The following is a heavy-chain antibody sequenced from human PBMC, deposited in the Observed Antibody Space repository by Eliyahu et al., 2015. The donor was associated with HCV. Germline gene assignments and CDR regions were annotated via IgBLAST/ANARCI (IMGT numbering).Heavy chain of an antibody. V-gene: IGHV4-30-4*08. CDR2: IYNTGSA. Sequence: QVQLHESGPGLVKPSQTLSLTCTVSGGSINSGGYFWSWIRQSPEKGLEWSGGIYNTGSAYYNPSLKSRLSISIDTSQNQFSLKLTSVTPADAAVYYCGSGFYDTSGYYAPDYWGQGSLITVSS. CDR3: GSGFYDTSGYYAPDY. D-gene: IGHD3-22*01. CDR1: GGSINSGGYF. J-gene: IGHJ4*02.